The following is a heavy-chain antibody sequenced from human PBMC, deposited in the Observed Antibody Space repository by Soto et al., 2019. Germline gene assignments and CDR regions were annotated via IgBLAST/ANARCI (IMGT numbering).Heavy chain of an antibody. Sequence: QLQLQESGSGLVKPSQTLSLTCAVSGGSISSGGYSWSWIRQPPGKGLEWIGYIYHSGSTYYNPSLKSRVTISVDRSKNQFSLKLSSVTAADTAVYYCARAGLEPQSFGGGNWFDPWGQGTLVTVSS. J-gene: IGHJ5*02. CDR1: GGSISSGGYS. D-gene: IGHD1-1*01. CDR2: IYHSGST. V-gene: IGHV4-30-2*01. CDR3: ARAGLEPQSFGGGNWFDP.